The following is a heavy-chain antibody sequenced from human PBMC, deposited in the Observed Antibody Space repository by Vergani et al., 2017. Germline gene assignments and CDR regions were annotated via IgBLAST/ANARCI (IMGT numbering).Heavy chain of an antibody. CDR1: GDSISSNNC. CDR3: ATIGYRRWGYYFDY. V-gene: IGHV4-4*03. CDR2: ICHTQDT. D-gene: IGHD2-2*02. Sequence: QVQLQESGPGLVKPPGTLSLTCVVSGDSISSNNCWTLVRQPPGKGLEWIGEICHTQDTKYSPSLKSRVTVSVDESRNLFSLRLNSVTAADTAVYYCATIGYRRWGYYFDYWGQGILVTVSS. J-gene: IGHJ4*02.